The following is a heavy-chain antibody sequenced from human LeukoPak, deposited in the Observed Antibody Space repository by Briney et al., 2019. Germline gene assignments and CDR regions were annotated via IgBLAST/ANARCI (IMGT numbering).Heavy chain of an antibody. CDR1: GYTFTSYG. CDR3: ARDVDYYDSSGYYLFNRFDP. J-gene: IGHJ5*02. Sequence: ASVKVSCKASGYTFTSYGFSWVRQAPGQGLEWMGWISAYNGNTNYAQKLQGRVTMTTDTSTSTASMELRSLRSDDTAVYHCARDVDYYDSSGYYLFNRFDPWGQGTLVTVSS. CDR2: ISAYNGNT. V-gene: IGHV1-18*01. D-gene: IGHD3-22*01.